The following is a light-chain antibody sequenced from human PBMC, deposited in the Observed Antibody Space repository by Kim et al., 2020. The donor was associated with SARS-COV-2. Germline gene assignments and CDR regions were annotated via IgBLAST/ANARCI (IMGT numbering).Light chain of an antibody. CDR2: DVS. V-gene: IGLV2-14*03. Sequence: QSALTQPASVSGSPGQSITISCTGTSSDIGGYTYNSVSWYQQHPGKAPKLMIYDVSDRPSGVSNRFSNSKSGNTASLTISGLQAEDEADYYCSSYTSANTPSYVFGTGTKVTVL. J-gene: IGLJ1*01. CDR1: SSDIGGYTY. CDR3: SSYTSANTPSYV.